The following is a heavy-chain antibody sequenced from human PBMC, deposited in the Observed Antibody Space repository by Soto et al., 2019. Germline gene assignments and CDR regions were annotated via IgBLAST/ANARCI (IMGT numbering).Heavy chain of an antibody. CDR1: GYTFTSYA. CDR3: ARDGPPMDS. D-gene: IGHD2-2*01. V-gene: IGHV1-18*01. Sequence: VQLVQSVAEVKKPGASVKVSCKASGYTFTSYAISWVRQAPGQELEWMGWINAYNGITNYSQKLQGRVTMTTDAPTSTAYMELRGLRSDDTAVYYCARDGPPMDSCGQGTLVTVST. CDR2: INAYNGIT. J-gene: IGHJ4*02.